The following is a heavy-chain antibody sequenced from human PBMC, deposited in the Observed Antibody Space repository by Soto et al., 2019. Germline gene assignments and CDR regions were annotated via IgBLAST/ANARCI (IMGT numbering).Heavy chain of an antibody. CDR3: ARVPCSGVTCLDGLDV. V-gene: IGHV6-1*01. J-gene: IGHJ6*02. Sequence: SQTPSLTCVNSWDSVSSNVACRNWIRQSPSRGLEWLGRTYYGSKSFLEYAASVQSRMTIDPDTSRNQFPLQLNSVTAEDTSVYSCARVPCSGVTCLDGLDVWGQGTTVTVSS. CDR2: TYYGSKSFL. CDR1: WDSVSSNVAC. D-gene: IGHD2-15*01.